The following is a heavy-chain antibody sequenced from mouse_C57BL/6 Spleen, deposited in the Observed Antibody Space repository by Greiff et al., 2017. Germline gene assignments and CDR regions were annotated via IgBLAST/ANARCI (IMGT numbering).Heavy chain of an antibody. V-gene: IGHV1-7*01. CDR1: GYTFTSYW. CDR2: INTSSGYT. Sequence: VQLQQSGAELAKPGASVKLSCKASGYTFTSYWMHWVKQRPGQGLEWIGYINTSSGYTKYNQKFKDKATLTADKSSSTAYMQLSSLTYEDAAVYYCAREVHLRYDAMDYWGQGTSVTVSS. J-gene: IGHJ4*01. D-gene: IGHD1-1*01. CDR3: AREVHLRYDAMDY.